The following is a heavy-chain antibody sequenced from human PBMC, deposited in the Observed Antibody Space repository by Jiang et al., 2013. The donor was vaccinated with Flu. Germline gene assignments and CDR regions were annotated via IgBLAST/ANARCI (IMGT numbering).Heavy chain of an antibody. J-gene: IGHJ4*02. Sequence: LLKPSETLSLTCAVYGGSFSGYYWSWIRQPPGKGLEWIGEINHSGSTNYNPSLKSRVTISVDTSKNQFSLKLSSVTAADTAVYYCARHVDTAMGTFDYWGQGTLVTVSS. D-gene: IGHD5-18*01. V-gene: IGHV4-34*01. CDR2: INHSGST. CDR1: GGSFSGYY. CDR3: ARHVDTAMGTFDY.